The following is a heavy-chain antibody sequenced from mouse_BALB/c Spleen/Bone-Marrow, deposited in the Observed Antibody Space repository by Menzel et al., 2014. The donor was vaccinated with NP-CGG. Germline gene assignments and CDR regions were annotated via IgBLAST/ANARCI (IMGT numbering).Heavy chain of an antibody. D-gene: IGHD2-14*01. CDR2: ISSGGSYT. J-gene: IGHJ4*01. CDR1: GFTFSSYG. Sequence: DVKLVESGGDLVKPGGSLKLSCAASGFTFSSYGMSWVRQTPDKRLEWVGTISSGGSYTYYPDSVKGRFTISRDNAKNTLYLQMSSLKSEDTAMYYCARHRDAMDYWGQGTSVTVSS. CDR3: ARHRDAMDY. V-gene: IGHV5-6*02.